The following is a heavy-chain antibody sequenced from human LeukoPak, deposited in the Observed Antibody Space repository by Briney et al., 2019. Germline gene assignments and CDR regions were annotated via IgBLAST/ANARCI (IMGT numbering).Heavy chain of an antibody. J-gene: IGHJ6*03. Sequence: SETLSLTCAVYGGSFSVYYWSWIRQPPGKGLEWIGEINHSGSTNYNPSLKSRVTISVDTSKNQFSLKLSSVTAADTAVYYCVRAISGRSSSSSYRYYMDVWGKGTTVTVSS. CDR3: VRAISGRSSSSSYRYYMDV. CDR2: INHSGST. V-gene: IGHV4-34*01. D-gene: IGHD6-6*01. CDR1: GGSFSVYY.